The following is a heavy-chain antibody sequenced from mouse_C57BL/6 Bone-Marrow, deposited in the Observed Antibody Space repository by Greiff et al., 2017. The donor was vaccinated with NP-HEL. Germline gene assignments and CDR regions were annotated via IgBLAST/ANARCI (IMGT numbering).Heavy chain of an antibody. V-gene: IGHV1-26*01. CDR2: INPNNGGT. Sequence: EVKLQQSGPELVKPGASVKISCKASGYTFTDYYMNWVKQSHGKSLEWIGDINPNNGGTSYNQKFKGKATLTVDKSSSTAYMELRSLTSEDSAVYYCAREGTWKAWFAYWGQGTLVTVSA. D-gene: IGHD3-3*01. CDR1: GYTFTDYY. CDR3: AREGTWKAWFAY. J-gene: IGHJ3*01.